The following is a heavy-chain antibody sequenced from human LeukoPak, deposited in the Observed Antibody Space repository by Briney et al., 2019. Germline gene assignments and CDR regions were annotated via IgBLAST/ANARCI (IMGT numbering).Heavy chain of an antibody. Sequence: PSETLSLTCTVSGGSISSYYWSWIRQPPGKGLEWIGYIYYSGSTNYNPSLKSRVTISVDTSKNQFSLKLSSVTAADTAVYYCARLTMVRAYYYYGMDVWGQGTTVTVS. V-gene: IGHV4-59*08. CDR2: IYYSGST. CDR3: ARLTMVRAYYYYGMDV. D-gene: IGHD3-10*01. J-gene: IGHJ6*02. CDR1: GGSISSYY.